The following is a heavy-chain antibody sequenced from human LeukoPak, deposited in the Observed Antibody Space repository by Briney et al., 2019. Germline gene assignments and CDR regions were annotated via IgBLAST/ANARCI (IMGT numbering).Heavy chain of an antibody. CDR3: ARVRPVAGTRWFDP. CDR1: GYTFTSYD. D-gene: IGHD6-19*01. CDR2: ISAYNGNT. J-gene: IGHJ5*02. Sequence: ASVKVSCKASGYTFTSYDINWMRQAPGQGLEWMGWISAYNGNTNYAQKLQGRVTMTTDTSTSTAYMELRSLRSDDTAVYYCARVRPVAGTRWFDPWGQGTLVTVSS. V-gene: IGHV1-18*01.